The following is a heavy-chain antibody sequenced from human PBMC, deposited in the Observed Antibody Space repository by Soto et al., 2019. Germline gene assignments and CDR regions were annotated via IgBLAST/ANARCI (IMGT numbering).Heavy chain of an antibody. Sequence: QAQLVQSGGEVKKPGASVRVSCKASGYTFTKYGITWVRQAPGQGREWMGWIGVYNGKTNYARKLQGRVIMTADTSARTAYMELRSLRSDDTAVYYCSRARYCTSPSCYNHYYYGMDIWGQGTTVSVSS. CDR3: SRARYCTSPSCYNHYYYGMDI. J-gene: IGHJ6*02. V-gene: IGHV1-18*04. CDR1: GYTFTKYG. D-gene: IGHD2-2*02. CDR2: IGVYNGKT.